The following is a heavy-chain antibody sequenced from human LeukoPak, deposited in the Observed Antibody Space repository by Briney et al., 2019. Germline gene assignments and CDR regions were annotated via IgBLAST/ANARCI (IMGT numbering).Heavy chain of an antibody. CDR2: IYYSGST. CDR1: GGSISSSSYY. J-gene: IGHJ2*01. CDR3: ARRLSSGYYLVPWYFVL. V-gene: IGHV4-39*01. D-gene: IGHD3-22*01. Sequence: SETLSLTCTVSGGSISSSSYYWGWIRQPPGKGLEWIGSIYYSGSTYYNPSLKSRVTISVDTSKNQFSLKLSSVTAADTAVYYCARRLSSGYYLVPWYFVLWGRGTLVTVSS.